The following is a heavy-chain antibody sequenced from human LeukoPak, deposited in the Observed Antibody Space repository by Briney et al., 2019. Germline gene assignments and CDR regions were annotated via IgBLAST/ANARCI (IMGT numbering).Heavy chain of an antibody. D-gene: IGHD3-10*01. Sequence: PSETLSLTCSVSGDSVSSGSHYWSWIRQPAGKGLEWIGRVYASGSTTSTTYNPSLKSRVSISVDTSKNQFSLKLSSVTAADTAVYHCARRPLDHRGSSPTYFDYWGQGTLVTVSS. J-gene: IGHJ4*02. CDR3: ARRPLDHRGSSPTYFDY. CDR1: GDSVSSGSHY. V-gene: IGHV4-61*02. CDR2: VYASGSTTST.